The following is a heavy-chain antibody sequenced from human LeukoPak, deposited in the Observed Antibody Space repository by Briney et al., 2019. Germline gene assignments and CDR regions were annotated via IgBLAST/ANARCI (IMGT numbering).Heavy chain of an antibody. CDR2: ISYDGSNT. CDR3: AKDPFSCRSSGCHGIDY. V-gene: IGHV3-30*18. Sequence: GGSLRLSCAASGFTFSSYGMHWVRQAPGKGLEWVAVISYDGSNTYYADSVKGRFTISRDNSKNTLYLQMHSLRAEDTALYYCAKDPFSCRSSGCHGIDYWGQGTLVTVSS. D-gene: IGHD6-19*01. CDR1: GFTFSSYG. J-gene: IGHJ4*02.